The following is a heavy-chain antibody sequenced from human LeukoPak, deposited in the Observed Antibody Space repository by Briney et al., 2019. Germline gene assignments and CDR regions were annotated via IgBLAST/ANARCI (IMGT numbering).Heavy chain of an antibody. CDR3: ARQSSGWYYFDY. Sequence: GGSLRLSCAASGFTVSSNYMSWVRQAPGKGLEWVSVIYSGGSTYYADSVKGRFTISRDNSKNTLYLQMNSLRAEDTAVYYCARQSSGWYYFDYWGQGTLVTASS. D-gene: IGHD6-19*01. V-gene: IGHV3-53*01. CDR1: GFTVSSNY. CDR2: IYSGGST. J-gene: IGHJ4*02.